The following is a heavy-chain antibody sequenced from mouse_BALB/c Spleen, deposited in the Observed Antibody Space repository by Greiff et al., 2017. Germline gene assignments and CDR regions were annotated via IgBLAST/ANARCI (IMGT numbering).Heavy chain of an antibody. V-gene: IGHV5-12-2*01. CDR3: ARRNYGKGMDY. CDR1: GFTFSSYT. D-gene: IGHD2-1*01. J-gene: IGHJ4*01. Sequence: EVQVVESGGGLVQPGGSLKLSCAASGFTFSSYTMSWVRQTPEKRLEWVAYISNGGGSTYYPDNVKGRFTISRDNAKNTLYLQMSSLKSEDTAMYYCARRNYGKGMDYWGQGTSVTVSS. CDR2: ISNGGGST.